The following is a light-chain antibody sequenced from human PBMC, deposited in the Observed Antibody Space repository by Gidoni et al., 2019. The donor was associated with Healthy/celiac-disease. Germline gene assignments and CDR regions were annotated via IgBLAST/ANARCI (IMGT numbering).Light chain of an antibody. Sequence: VLTQPPSASGTPAQRVTISCSGSSSNIGSNTVNWYQQLPGTAPKLLIYSNNQRPSGVPDRFSGSRSGTSASLAISGLQSEDEADYYCAAWDDSLNGYVFGTGTKVTVL. CDR3: AAWDDSLNGYV. V-gene: IGLV1-44*01. J-gene: IGLJ1*01. CDR1: SSNIGSNT. CDR2: SNN.